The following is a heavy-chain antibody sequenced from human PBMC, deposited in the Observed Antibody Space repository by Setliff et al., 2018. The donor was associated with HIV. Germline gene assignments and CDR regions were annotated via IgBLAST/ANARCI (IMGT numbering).Heavy chain of an antibody. CDR2: IYNSGAT. J-gene: IGHJ2*01. D-gene: IGHD2-8*01. CDR1: GGFISNFY. Sequence: SETLSLTCTVSGGFISNFYWSWIRQTPGKGLEWIGHIYNSGATNYNPSLKSRVTISLATSKNQFSLNLRSVTATDTAVYYCARNGPTKIPYDFWGRGTLVTVS. CDR3: ARNGPTKIPYDF. V-gene: IGHV4-59*12.